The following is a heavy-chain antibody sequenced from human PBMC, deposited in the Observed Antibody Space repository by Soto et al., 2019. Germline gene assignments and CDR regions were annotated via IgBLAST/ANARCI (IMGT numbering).Heavy chain of an antibody. V-gene: IGHV3-30-3*01. D-gene: IGHD3-22*01. CDR2: ISYDGSNK. CDR1: GFTFSSYA. J-gene: IGHJ4*02. Sequence: QVQLVESGGGVVQPGRSLRLSCAASGFTFSSYAMHWVRQAPGKGLEWVAVISYDGSNKYYADSVKGRFTISRDNSKNTLYLQMNSLRAEDTAVYYCARDGEVTYYYDSSGYPDYWGQGTLVTVSS. CDR3: ARDGEVTYYYDSSGYPDY.